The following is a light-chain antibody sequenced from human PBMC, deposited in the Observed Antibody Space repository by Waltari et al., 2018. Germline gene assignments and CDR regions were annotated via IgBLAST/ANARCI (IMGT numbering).Light chain of an antibody. V-gene: IGLV1-40*01. Sequence: QSVLTQPPSVSGAPGQSVTISCTGSSSNIGAGYDVHWYPQIPGSAPKVLHYRYDNGPSGVPDRFSGSKSGTSASLSVTGLHVEDEADYFCQSFDRDLNSVLFGGGTKLTVL. CDR1: SSNIGAGYD. CDR3: QSFDRDLNSVL. CDR2: RYD. J-gene: IGLJ2*01.